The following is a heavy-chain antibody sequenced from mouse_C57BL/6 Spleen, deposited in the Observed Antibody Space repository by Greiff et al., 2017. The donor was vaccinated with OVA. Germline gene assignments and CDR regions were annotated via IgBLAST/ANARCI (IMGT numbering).Heavy chain of an antibody. D-gene: IGHD2-2*01. Sequence: QVQLQQPGAELVKPGASVKMSCKASGYTFTSYWITWVKQRPGQGLEWIGDIYPGSGSTNYNEKFKSKATLTVDTSSSTAYMQLSSLTSEDSAVYYCAGGGGYLERRAMDYWGQGTSVTVSS. CDR2: IYPGSGST. CDR1: GYTFTSYW. J-gene: IGHJ4*01. CDR3: AGGGGYLERRAMDY. V-gene: IGHV1-55*01.